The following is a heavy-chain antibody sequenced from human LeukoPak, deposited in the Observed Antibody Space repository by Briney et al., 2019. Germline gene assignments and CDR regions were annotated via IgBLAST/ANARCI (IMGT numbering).Heavy chain of an antibody. J-gene: IGHJ4*02. V-gene: IGHV3-30*04. CDR3: ARGMKPRPGIAAPGTV. D-gene: IGHD6-13*01. Sequence: PGRSLRLSCAASGFTFNSFAMYWVRQVPGKGLEWVALISYEGTKTYYGDSVKGRFTISRDNSNNTLSLQMNSLISEDTGIYYCARGMKPRPGIAAPGTVWGQGARVVVSS. CDR1: GFTFNSFA. CDR2: ISYEGTKT.